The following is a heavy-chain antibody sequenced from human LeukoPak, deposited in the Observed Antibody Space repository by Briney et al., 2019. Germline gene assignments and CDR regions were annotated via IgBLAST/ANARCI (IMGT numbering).Heavy chain of an antibody. D-gene: IGHD6-19*01. V-gene: IGHV4-39*07. CDR3: ASVRGYSSGWYASGFDP. Sequence: PSETLSLTCTVSGGSISSGGYYWSWIRQPPGKGPEWIGSIYYSGSTNYNPSLESRVTISLDTSKNQFSLKLNSVTAADTAVYYCASVRGYSSGWYASGFDPWGQGTLVTVSS. CDR1: GGSISSGGYY. CDR2: IYYSGST. J-gene: IGHJ5*02.